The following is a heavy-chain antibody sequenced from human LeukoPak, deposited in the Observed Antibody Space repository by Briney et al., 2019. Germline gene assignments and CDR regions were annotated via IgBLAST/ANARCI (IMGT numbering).Heavy chain of an antibody. V-gene: IGHV1-24*01. CDR2: FDPEDGET. CDR1: GYTLTELS. D-gene: IGHD6-19*01. Sequence: ASVKVSCKVSGYTLTELSMHWVRQAPGKGLGWMGGFDPEDGETIYAQKFQGRVTMTEDTSTDTAYMELSSLRSEDTAVYYCATDRGFSGWHPGWVNWFDPWGQGTLVTVSS. CDR3: ATDRGFSGWHPGWVNWFDP. J-gene: IGHJ5*02.